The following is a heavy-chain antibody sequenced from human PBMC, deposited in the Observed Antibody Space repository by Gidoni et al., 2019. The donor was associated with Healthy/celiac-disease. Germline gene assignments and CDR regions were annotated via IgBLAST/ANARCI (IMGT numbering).Heavy chain of an antibody. CDR2: ISGSGGST. Sequence: EVQLLESGGGLVQAGGSLRLSCAASGFTLSSYAMSWVRQAPGKGLDWVSSISGSGGSTYYADSVKGRFTISRDNSKNTLYLQMNSLRAEDTAVYYCAKHIDYGDPPFFDYWGQGTLVTVSS. D-gene: IGHD4-17*01. J-gene: IGHJ4*02. V-gene: IGHV3-23*01. CDR1: GFTLSSYA. CDR3: AKHIDYGDPPFFDY.